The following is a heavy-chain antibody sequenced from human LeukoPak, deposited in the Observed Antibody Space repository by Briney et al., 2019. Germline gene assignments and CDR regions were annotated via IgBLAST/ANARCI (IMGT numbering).Heavy chain of an antibody. CDR3: ARTTEGYAGGPGYSYYYYMDV. V-gene: IGHV4-59*07. CDR1: GGSISRYY. CDR2: IHYSGST. J-gene: IGHJ6*03. Sequence: SHTLSLPRTVSGGSISRYYWSWIRQPPRKALEYIGYIHYSGSTHYNTSLKSRVTISVDTSKNQVSLKLRSVTAADTAVYYCARTTEGYAGGPGYSYYYYMDVWGKGTTVTISS. D-gene: IGHD5-12*01.